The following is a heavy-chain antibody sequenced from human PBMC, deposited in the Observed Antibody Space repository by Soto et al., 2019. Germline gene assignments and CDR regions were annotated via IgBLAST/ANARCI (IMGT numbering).Heavy chain of an antibody. Sequence: GESLKISCAASGFTFSDYYMNWVRQAPGKGLEWVSAISSSGGSTYYAESVRGRFTISRDNSINTLYLQMSSLRTEDTAVYYCAHPRGYGVFDAVDIWGQGTVVTVSS. CDR2: ISSSGGST. CDR3: AHPRGYGVFDAVDI. D-gene: IGHD1-1*01. CDR1: GFTFSDYY. J-gene: IGHJ3*02. V-gene: IGHV3-23*01.